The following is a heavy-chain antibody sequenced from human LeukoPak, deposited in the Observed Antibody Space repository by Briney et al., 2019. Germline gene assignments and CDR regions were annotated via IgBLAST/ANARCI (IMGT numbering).Heavy chain of an antibody. D-gene: IGHD6-13*01. V-gene: IGHV3-9*01. CDR3: AISSSRLYYFDY. CDR2: ISWNSGSI. J-gene: IGHJ4*02. CDR1: GFTFDDYA. Sequence: GGSLRLSCAASGFTFDDYAMHWVRQAPGKGLEGGSGISWNSGSIGYADSVKGRFTISRDNAKNSLYLQMNSLRAEDTALYYCAISSSRLYYFDYWGQGTLVTVSS.